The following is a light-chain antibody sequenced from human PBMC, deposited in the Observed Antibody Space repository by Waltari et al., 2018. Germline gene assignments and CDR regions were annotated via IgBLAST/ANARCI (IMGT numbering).Light chain of an antibody. J-gene: IGKJ1*01. Sequence: IQMTQSQSSLSASAGDRVTITCRASQTISSYLNWYQQKPGKAPNLLIYAASSLQGGVPSRFSGSGSGRDFTLIITSLQPEDFATYYCQQTYSFTRTFGQGTKVEIK. CDR3: QQTYSFTRT. V-gene: IGKV1-39*01. CDR2: AAS. CDR1: QTISSY.